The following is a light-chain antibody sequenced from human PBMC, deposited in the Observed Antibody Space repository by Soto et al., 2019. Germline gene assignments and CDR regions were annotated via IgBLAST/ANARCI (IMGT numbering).Light chain of an antibody. CDR2: LGS. CDR3: MQALQTPLT. CDR1: QSLLHSHGYKS. V-gene: IGKV2-28*01. Sequence: DIVMTQSPLSLPVTPGEPASISCRASQSLLHSHGYKSLDWYLQKPGQSPKRLIYLGSNRASGVPDRFSGSGSGTDFTLTISRLEAEDVGVYYCMQALQTPLTFGGGTKVEIK. J-gene: IGKJ4*01.